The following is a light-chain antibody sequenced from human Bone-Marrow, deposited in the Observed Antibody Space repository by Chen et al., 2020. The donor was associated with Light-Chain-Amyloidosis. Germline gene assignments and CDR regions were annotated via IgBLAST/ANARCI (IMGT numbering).Light chain of an antibody. J-gene: IGKJ1*01. CDR2: AAS. Sequence: EIVLTQSPATLSLSPGERATLSCRASQSVRPYLTWYQQKPGQAPRLLIYAASNRATGIPARFSGSGSGTDFTLTISSLEPEDFASYYCQQRSNWPWAFGQGTKVEI. V-gene: IGKV3-11*01. CDR1: QSVRPY. CDR3: QQRSNWPWA.